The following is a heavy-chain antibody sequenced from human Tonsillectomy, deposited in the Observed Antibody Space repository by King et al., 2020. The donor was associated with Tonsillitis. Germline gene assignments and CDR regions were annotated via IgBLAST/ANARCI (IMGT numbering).Heavy chain of an antibody. CDR3: ARSLGDDPFDI. J-gene: IGHJ3*02. Sequence: VQLVESGGDLLQPGGSLRLSCAASGFTFRTYWMHWVRQVPGKGLVWVSRIDSDGTTTSYADSVKGRFTISRDNAKNALYLQLNSLRVEDTALYYCARSLGDDPFDIWGQGTLVTVSS. V-gene: IGHV3-74*01. CDR1: GFTFRTYW. CDR2: IDSDGTTT.